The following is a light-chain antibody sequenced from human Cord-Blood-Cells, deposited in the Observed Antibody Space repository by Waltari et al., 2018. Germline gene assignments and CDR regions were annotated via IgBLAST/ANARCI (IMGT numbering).Light chain of an antibody. J-gene: IGKJ4*02. Sequence: DIQMTQSPSSLSASVGDRVTITCRASQSISSYLNWYQQKPGKAPKLLIYAASSLQSGVPSRFSGSVSGTDFTLTISSLQPEDFATYYCQQSYSTPLTCGGGTKLEIK. CDR1: QSISSY. CDR2: AAS. V-gene: IGKV1-39*01. CDR3: QQSYSTPLT.